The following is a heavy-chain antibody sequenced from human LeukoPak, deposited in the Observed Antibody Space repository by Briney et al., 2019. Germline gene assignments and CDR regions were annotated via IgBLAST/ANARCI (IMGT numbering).Heavy chain of an antibody. CDR3: AKDPVNWGQDSGTFDI. D-gene: IGHD3-16*01. CDR2: ISYDGSNK. CDR1: GFTFSSYG. Sequence: PGGSLRLSCAASGFTFSSYGMHWVRQAPGKGLEWVAVISYDGSNKYYADSVKGRFTISRDNSKNTLYLQMNTLGVEDTAVYYCAKDPVNWGQDSGTFDIWGQGTMVTVSS. V-gene: IGHV3-30*18. J-gene: IGHJ3*02.